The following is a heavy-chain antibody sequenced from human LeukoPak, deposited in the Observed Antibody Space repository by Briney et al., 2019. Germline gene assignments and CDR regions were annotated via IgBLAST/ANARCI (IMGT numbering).Heavy chain of an antibody. CDR2: INHSGST. J-gene: IGHJ5*02. Sequence: SETLSLTCVVYGGPFSGYYWNWIRQPPGKGLEWIGEINHSGSTNYNPSLKSRVTISVDTSKNQFSLKLSSVTAADTAVYYCARRGLRGRWFDPWGQGTLVTVSS. CDR3: ARRGLRGRWFDP. D-gene: IGHD4-17*01. CDR1: GGPFSGYY. V-gene: IGHV4-34*01.